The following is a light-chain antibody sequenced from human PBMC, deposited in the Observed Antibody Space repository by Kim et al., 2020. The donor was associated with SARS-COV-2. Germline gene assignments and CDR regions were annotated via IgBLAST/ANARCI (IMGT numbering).Light chain of an antibody. Sequence: SSELTQDPAVSVALGQTVKITCQGDNLRNFYASWYRQKPGRAPSLVLHGRNSRPSGIPDRFPGSTSEATAYLSITESQSADEAPYSCTSRDITSNLVIFG. CDR1: NLRNFY. CDR2: GRN. CDR3: TSRDITSNLVI. J-gene: IGLJ2*01. V-gene: IGLV3-19*01.